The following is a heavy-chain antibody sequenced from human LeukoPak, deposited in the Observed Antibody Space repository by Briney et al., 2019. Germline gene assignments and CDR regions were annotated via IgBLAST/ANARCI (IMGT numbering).Heavy chain of an antibody. CDR1: GGSFSGYY. CDR3: AREAIDPSSSYYYYMDV. J-gene: IGHJ6*03. Sequence: TSETLSLTCAVYGGSFSGYYWSWIRQPPGKGLEWIGEINHSGSTNYNPSLKRRVSISVDTSKNQFSLKLSSMTAADTAVYYCAREAIDPSSSYYYYMDVWGKGTTVTISS. D-gene: IGHD6-13*01. CDR2: INHSGST. V-gene: IGHV4-34*01.